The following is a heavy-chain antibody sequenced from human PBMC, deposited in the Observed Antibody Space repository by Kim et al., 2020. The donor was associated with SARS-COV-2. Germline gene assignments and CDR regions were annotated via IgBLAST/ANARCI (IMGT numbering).Heavy chain of an antibody. Sequence: NTKYSQKFQGRVTITRDTSASTAYMELSSLRSEDTAVYYCARGSSGFIGYWGQGTLVTVSS. J-gene: IGHJ4*02. CDR2: NT. CDR3: ARGSSGFIGY. D-gene: IGHD6-19*01. V-gene: IGHV1-3*01.